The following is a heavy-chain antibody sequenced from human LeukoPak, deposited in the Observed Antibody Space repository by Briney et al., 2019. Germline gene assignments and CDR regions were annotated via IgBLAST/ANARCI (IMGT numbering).Heavy chain of an antibody. CDR2: MNPNSGNT. J-gene: IGHJ4*02. D-gene: IGHD2-2*02. CDR3: ATDTPFDY. Sequence: ASVKVSCKASGYTFTGYYMHWVRQAPGQGLEWMGWMNPNSGNTAYAQKFQGRVTMTEDTSTDTAYMELSSLRSEDTAVYYCATDTPFDYWGQGTLVTVSS. V-gene: IGHV1-8*02. CDR1: GYTFTGYY.